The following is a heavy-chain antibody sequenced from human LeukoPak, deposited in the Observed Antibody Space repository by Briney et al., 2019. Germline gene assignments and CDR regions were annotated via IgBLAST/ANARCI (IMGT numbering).Heavy chain of an antibody. CDR2: VDPEDGET. CDR1: GYTFTDYY. Sequence: ASVKVSCKVSGYTFTDYYMHWVRQAPGKGLEWMGLVDPEDGETIYAEKFQGRVTITADTSTDTAYMELSSLRSEDTAVYYCATHGIYDILTFDYWGQGTLVTVSS. J-gene: IGHJ4*02. CDR3: ATHGIYDILTFDY. D-gene: IGHD3-9*01. V-gene: IGHV1-69-2*01.